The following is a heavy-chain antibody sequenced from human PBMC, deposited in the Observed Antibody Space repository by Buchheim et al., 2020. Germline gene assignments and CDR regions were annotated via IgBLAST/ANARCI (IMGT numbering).Heavy chain of an antibody. D-gene: IGHD3-3*01. Sequence: EVQLVESGGGLVQPGGSLRLSCAASGFTFSSYWMSWVRQAPGKGLEWVANIKQDGSEKYYVDPVKGRFTISRDNAKNSLYLQMNSLRADDTAVYYCARAHKYDFWSGLYYFDYWGQGTL. V-gene: IGHV3-7*01. CDR1: GFTFSSYW. J-gene: IGHJ4*02. CDR3: ARAHKYDFWSGLYYFDY. CDR2: IKQDGSEK.